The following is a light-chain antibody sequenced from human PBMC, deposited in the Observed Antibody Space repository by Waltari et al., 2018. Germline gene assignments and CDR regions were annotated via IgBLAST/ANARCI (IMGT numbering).Light chain of an antibody. Sequence: QSVLTQPPSASGTPGQRVTISCSGSSSNIGSNTVNWYQYLPGTAPKRLIYENSQRPSGVPDRCSGSKSGTSASLAISGLQSDDEADYYCATWDASLNGRVFGGGTKLTVL. CDR1: SSNIGSNT. CDR2: ENS. J-gene: IGLJ3*02. V-gene: IGLV1-44*01. CDR3: ATWDASLNGRV.